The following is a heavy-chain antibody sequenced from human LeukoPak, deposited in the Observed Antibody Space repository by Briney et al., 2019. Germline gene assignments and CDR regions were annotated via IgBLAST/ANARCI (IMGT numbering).Heavy chain of an antibody. CDR1: GFTFDDYA. CDR2: ISWNSGSI. D-gene: IGHD4-23*01. CDR3: AKDLTTVVTPRMDV. V-gene: IGHV3-9*01. J-gene: IGHJ6*02. Sequence: PGGSLRLSCAASGFTFDDYAMHWVRHAPGKGLEWVSGISWNSGSIGYADSVKGRFTISRDNAKNSLYLQMNSLRAEDTALYYCAKDLTTVVTPRMDVWGQGTTVTVSS.